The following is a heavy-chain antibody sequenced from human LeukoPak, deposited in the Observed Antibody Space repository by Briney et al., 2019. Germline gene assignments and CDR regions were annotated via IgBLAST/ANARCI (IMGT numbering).Heavy chain of an antibody. CDR2: MNPNSGNT. D-gene: IGHD6-19*01. J-gene: IGHJ6*03. CDR1: GYTFTSYD. V-gene: IGHV1-8*03. CDR3: ARGRIAVAGTSGYYYYYMDV. Sequence: GASVKVSCKASGYTFTSYDINWVRQATGQGLEWMGWMNPNSGNTGYAQKFQGRVTITRNTSISTAYMELSSLRSEDTAVYYCARGRIAVAGTSGYYYYYMDVWGKGTTVAISS.